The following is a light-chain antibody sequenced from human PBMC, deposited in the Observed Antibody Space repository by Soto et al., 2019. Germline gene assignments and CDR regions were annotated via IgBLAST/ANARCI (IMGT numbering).Light chain of an antibody. CDR1: SSDIGTYNL. J-gene: IGLJ1*01. CDR2: EGI. Sequence: QSVLTQPASVSGSPGQSITISCTGTSSDIGTYNLVSWYQHYPGKAPKLMIYEGIKRPSGVSNRFSGSKSGTSASLAISGLRSEDEADYYCAAWDDSLRGYVFGTGTKLTVL. V-gene: IGLV2-14*02. CDR3: AAWDDSLRGYV.